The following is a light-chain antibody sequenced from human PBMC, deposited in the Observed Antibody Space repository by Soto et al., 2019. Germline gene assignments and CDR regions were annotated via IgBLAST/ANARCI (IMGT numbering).Light chain of an antibody. V-gene: IGKV3-11*01. CDR2: DAS. CDR1: QSVGSA. CDR3: QQRSDWSRLT. Sequence: EIVLTQSPATLSLSPGERATLSCRASQSVGSALAWYQHRTGQAPRLLLYDASNRATDIPARFSCSGSGTDFTLAISSLEPEAFAVYYCQQRSDWSRLTFGGVTRVEVK. J-gene: IGKJ4*01.